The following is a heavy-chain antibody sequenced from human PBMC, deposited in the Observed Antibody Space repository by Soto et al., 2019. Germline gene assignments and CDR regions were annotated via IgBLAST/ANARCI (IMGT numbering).Heavy chain of an antibody. CDR3: ARGPPHSH. Sequence: QLQLQESGSGLVKPSQTLSLTCAVSGGSISSGGYSWSWIRQPPGKGLEWIGYIYHSGSTYYNPTLKSRVTMSVDRSKNQFSLKLSSLTAADTAVYYCARGPPHSHWGQGTLVTVAS. D-gene: IGHD2-21*01. CDR1: GGSISSGGYS. J-gene: IGHJ4*02. V-gene: IGHV4-30-2*01. CDR2: IYHSGST.